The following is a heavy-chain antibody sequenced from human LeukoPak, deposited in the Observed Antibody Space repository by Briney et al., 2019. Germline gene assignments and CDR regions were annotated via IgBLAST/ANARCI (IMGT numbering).Heavy chain of an antibody. V-gene: IGHV4-4*07. Sequence: SETLSLTCTVSGGSISSYYWSWIRQPAGKGLEWIGRIYTSGSTNYNPSLKSRVTMSVDTSKNQFSLKLSSVTAADTAVYYCARDGGYSGYEYYYYYYTDVWGKGTTVTVSS. CDR3: ARDGGYSGYEYYYYYYTDV. CDR1: GGSISSYY. D-gene: IGHD5-12*01. J-gene: IGHJ6*03. CDR2: IYTSGST.